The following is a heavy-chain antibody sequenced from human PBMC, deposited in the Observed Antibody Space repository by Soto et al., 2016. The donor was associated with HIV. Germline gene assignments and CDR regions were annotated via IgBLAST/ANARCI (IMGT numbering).Heavy chain of an antibody. D-gene: IGHD3-22*01. J-gene: IGHJ4*02. CDR2: INPNSGGT. CDR1: GYTFTGYY. Sequence: QVQLVQSGAEVKKPGASVKVSCKASGYTFTGYYMHWVRQAPGQGLEWMGWINPNSGGTNYAQKFQGRVTMTRDTSISTAYMELSRLRSDDTAVYYCARIARDYDSSGYYYGDYWGQGTLVTVSS. CDR3: ARIARDYDSSGYYYGDY. V-gene: IGHV1-2*02.